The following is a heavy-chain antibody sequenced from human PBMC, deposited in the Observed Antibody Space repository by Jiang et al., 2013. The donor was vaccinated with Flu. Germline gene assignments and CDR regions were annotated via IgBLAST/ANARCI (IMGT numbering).Heavy chain of an antibody. Sequence: SVKVSCKASGGTFSSYAISWVRQAPGQGLEWMGGIIPIFGTANYAQKFQGRVTITADKSTSTAYMELSSLRSEDTAVYYCAREVDSSGYFDLWGRGTLVTVSS. CDR3: AREVDSSGYFDL. CDR2: IIPIFGTA. J-gene: IGHJ2*01. CDR1: GGTFSSYA. D-gene: IGHD3-22*01. V-gene: IGHV1-69*06.